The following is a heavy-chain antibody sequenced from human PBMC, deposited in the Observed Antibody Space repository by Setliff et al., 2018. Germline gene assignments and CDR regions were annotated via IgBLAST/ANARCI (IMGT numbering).Heavy chain of an antibody. D-gene: IGHD6-19*01. V-gene: IGHV4-4*07. CDR3: AREQWLDPPGYYYMDV. CDR2: IYIGGSA. Sequence: SETLSLTCTVSGGSISSYYWSWIRQPAGKGLEWIGHIYIGGSANYNPSLKSRVTMSIDTSKNQFSLKLSSVTAADMAVYYCAREQWLDPPGYYYMDVWAKGTTGTV. J-gene: IGHJ6*03. CDR1: GGSISSYY.